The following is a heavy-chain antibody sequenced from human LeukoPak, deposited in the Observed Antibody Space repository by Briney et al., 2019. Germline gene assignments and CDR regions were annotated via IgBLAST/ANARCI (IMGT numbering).Heavy chain of an antibody. CDR1: GGSFSGYY. CDR3: ARLRGSGSYQSNY. Sequence: PSETLSLTCAVYGGSFSGYYWSWIRQPPGKGLEWIGEINHSGSTNYNPSLKSRVTISVDTSKNQFSLKLSSVTAADTAVYYCARLRGSGSYQSNYWGQGTLVTVSS. V-gene: IGHV4-34*01. CDR2: INHSGST. J-gene: IGHJ4*02. D-gene: IGHD3-10*01.